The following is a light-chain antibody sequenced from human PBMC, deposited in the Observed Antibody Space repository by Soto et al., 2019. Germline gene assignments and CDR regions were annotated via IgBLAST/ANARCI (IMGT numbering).Light chain of an antibody. CDR1: QGVGSW. CDR3: QQADSFPT. J-gene: IGKJ4*01. Sequence: DILMTQSPSSVSASVGDRVTITCRASQGVGSWLAWYQQKPGKAPNLLIYGASTFQSGVPSRFSGSGSGTDFTLTISSLQPEDFATYYCQQADSFPTFGGGTKVEIK. V-gene: IGKV1-12*01. CDR2: GAS.